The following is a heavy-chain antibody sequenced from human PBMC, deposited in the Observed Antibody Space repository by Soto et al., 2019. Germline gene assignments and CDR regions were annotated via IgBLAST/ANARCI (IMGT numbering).Heavy chain of an antibody. CDR2: IYYSGST. V-gene: IGHV4-59*08. CDR3: PSGYGEGLDF. CDR1: SAYIERYY. D-gene: IGHD5-12*01. J-gene: IGHJ4*02. Sequence: LSLTRSISSAYIERYYRMWISAPPGKGLEWIGYIYYSGSTNYNPSLKSRVTISVDTSKNQFSLKLSSVTAADMAVYYCPSGYGEGLDFRGQRTFGTVS.